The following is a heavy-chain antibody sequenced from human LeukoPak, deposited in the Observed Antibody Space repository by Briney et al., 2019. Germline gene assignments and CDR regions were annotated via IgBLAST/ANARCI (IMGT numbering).Heavy chain of an antibody. V-gene: IGHV3-9*01. J-gene: IGHJ4*02. CDR2: ISWNSGSI. CDR3: AKSPLTGYSSSWLDY. CDR1: GFTFDDYA. D-gene: IGHD6-13*01. Sequence: GGSLRLPCAASGFTFDDYAMHWVRQAPGKGLEWVSGISWNSGSIGYADSVKGRFTISRDNSKNTLYLQMNSLRAEDTAVYYCAKSPLTGYSSSWLDYWGQGTLVTVSS.